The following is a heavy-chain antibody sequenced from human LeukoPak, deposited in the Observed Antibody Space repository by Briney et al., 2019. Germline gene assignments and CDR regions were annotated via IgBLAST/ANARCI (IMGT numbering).Heavy chain of an antibody. Sequence: GGSLRLSCAASGFTISSYGMHWVRQAPGKGLEWVAVISYDGSNKYYADSVKGRFTISRDNSKNTLYLQMNSLRAEDTAVYYCAKDQRVIDSGSGIDYWGQGTLVTVSS. CDR1: GFTISSYG. V-gene: IGHV3-30*18. CDR3: AKDQRVIDSGSGIDY. CDR2: ISYDGSNK. D-gene: IGHD5-12*01. J-gene: IGHJ4*02.